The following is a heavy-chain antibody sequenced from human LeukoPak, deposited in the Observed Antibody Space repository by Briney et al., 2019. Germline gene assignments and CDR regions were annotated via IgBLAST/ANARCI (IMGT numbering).Heavy chain of an antibody. J-gene: IGHJ4*02. V-gene: IGHV3-21*01. CDR1: GFTFSTYS. Sequence: GGSLRLSCAASGFTFSTYSMNWVRQAPGKGLEWVSPISSSSSYIYYADSVKGRFTISRDNAKNSLYLQMNSLRAEDTAVYYCARDQYDYFDYWGQGTLVTVSS. CDR2: ISSSSSYI. CDR3: ARDQYDYFDY.